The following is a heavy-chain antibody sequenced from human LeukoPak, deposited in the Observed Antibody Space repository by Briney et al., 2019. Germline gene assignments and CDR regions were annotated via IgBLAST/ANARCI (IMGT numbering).Heavy chain of an antibody. D-gene: IGHD3-10*01. CDR2: IRYDGSNK. J-gene: IGHJ4*02. Sequence: PGGSLRLSCATSGFTFSSYGMHWVRQAPGKGLEWVAFIRYDGSNKYYADSVKGRFTISRDNSKNTLYLQMNSLRAEDTAVYYCAKDRKVRGGQYYFDYWGQGTLVTVSS. CDR3: AKDRKVRGGQYYFDY. V-gene: IGHV3-30*02. CDR1: GFTFSSYG.